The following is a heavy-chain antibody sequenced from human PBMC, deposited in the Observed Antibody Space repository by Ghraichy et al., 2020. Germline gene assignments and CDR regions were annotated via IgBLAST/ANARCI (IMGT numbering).Heavy chain of an antibody. Sequence: SETLSLTCAVYGGSFSGYYWSWIRQPPGKGLEWIGEINHSGSTNYNPSLKSRVTISVDTSKNQFSLKLSSVTAADTAVYYCAIYHASITMIVVVISGGFMFLEARDGMDVWGQGTTVTVSS. CDR1: GGSFSGYY. CDR2: INHSGST. CDR3: AIYHASITMIVVVISGGFMFLEARDGMDV. D-gene: IGHD3-22*01. J-gene: IGHJ6*02. V-gene: IGHV4-34*01.